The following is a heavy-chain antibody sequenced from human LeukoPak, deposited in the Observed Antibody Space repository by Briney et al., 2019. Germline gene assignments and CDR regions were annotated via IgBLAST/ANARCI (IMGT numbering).Heavy chain of an antibody. V-gene: IGHV3-49*04. J-gene: IGHJ3*02. CDR3: KTGALDI. D-gene: IGHD2/OR15-2a*01. Sequence: GGSLRLSCTPSGFTFSDFAISWVRQAPGKGLEWVGFIRSKEYDGVKYYAASVKGRFTITRDDSKCILYSQMRSLKIEATAVYCSKTGALDIWGQGTTVTVSS. CDR1: GFTFSDFA. CDR2: IRSKEYDGVK.